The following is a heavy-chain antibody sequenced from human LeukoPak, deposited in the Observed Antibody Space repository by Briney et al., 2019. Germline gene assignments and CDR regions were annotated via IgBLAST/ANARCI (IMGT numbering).Heavy chain of an antibody. J-gene: IGHJ4*02. V-gene: IGHV4-59*01. Sequence: RTSETLSLTCAVSGASINNDYWNWIRQPPGKGLEWIGNIYNAGTTNYNPSLKSRATISKDTSTDRFSLRLSSVTAADTAVYYCVPSLLPLRDFCLWGPGILVTVSS. CDR3: VPSLLPLRDFCL. D-gene: IGHD3-3*01. CDR2: IYNAGTT. CDR1: GASINNDY.